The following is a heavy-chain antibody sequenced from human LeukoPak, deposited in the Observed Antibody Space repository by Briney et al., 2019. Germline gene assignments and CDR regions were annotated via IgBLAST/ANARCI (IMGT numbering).Heavy chain of an antibody. CDR3: ARPGYYSNWFDP. CDR2: IYTSGST. V-gene: IGHV4-4*07. D-gene: IGHD3-10*01. CDR1: GGSISNYY. Sequence: SETLSLTCIVSGGSISNYYWSWIRQPAGKGLEWIGRIYTSGSTNYNPSLKSRVTMSLDTSKNQFSLKLSSVTAADTAVYYCARPGYYSNWFDPWGQGTLVTVSS. J-gene: IGHJ5*02.